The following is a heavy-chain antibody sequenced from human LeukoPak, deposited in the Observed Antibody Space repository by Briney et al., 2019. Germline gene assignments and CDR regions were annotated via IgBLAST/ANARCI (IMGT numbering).Heavy chain of an antibody. Sequence: PGGSLRLSCAASGFIFSNYIFHWVRHPPGKGLEWMALISKDGGTKYYADSVKGRFTISRDNSKSTLYLQMNSLTTEDTAVYYCARDDWEYSFDYWGQGTLVTVSS. V-gene: IGHV3-30*03. CDR1: GFIFSNYI. CDR3: ARDDWEYSFDY. D-gene: IGHD1-26*01. J-gene: IGHJ4*02. CDR2: ISKDGGTK.